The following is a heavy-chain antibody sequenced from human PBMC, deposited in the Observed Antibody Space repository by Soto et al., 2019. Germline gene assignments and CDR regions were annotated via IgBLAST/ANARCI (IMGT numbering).Heavy chain of an antibody. CDR2: IYHSGTT. CDR1: GYSISSGYY. CDR3: TREEDKSSWLAPIDWFDP. V-gene: IGHV4-38-2*02. D-gene: IGHD6-13*01. J-gene: IGHJ5*02. Sequence: SETLSLTCAVSGYSISSGYYWGWIRQPPGKGLEWIGTIYHSGTTHYNPSLKSRVTISVDTSRNQFSLKLSTVTAADTAVYYCTREEDKSSWLAPIDWFDPWGQGTLVTVSS.